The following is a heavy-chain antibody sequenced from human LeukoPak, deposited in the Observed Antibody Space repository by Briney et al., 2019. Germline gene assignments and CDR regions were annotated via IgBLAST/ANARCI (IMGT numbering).Heavy chain of an antibody. CDR1: DGSISSYY. D-gene: IGHD1-26*01. CDR2: IYYSGST. Sequence: PSETPSLTCTVSDGSISSYYWSWIRQPPGKGLEWIGYIYYSGSTNYNPSLKSRVTISVDTSKNQFSLKLSSVTAADTAVYYCARGGVRGATPDYWGQGTLVTVSS. J-gene: IGHJ4*02. CDR3: ARGGVRGATPDY. V-gene: IGHV4-59*13.